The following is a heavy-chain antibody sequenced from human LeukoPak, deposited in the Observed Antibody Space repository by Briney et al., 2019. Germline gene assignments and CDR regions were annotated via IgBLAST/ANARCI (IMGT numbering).Heavy chain of an antibody. Sequence: GGSFRLSCAASGFTFSSYWMSWVRPAPGKGLGGVANIKQEGSEKYYVDSVKGRFTISRANAKNPLYLQMNSLRGEDTAVYYCAIGGRFGLLDYWGQGTLVTVSS. J-gene: IGHJ4*02. CDR3: AIGGRFGLLDY. D-gene: IGHD3-10*01. CDR2: IKQEGSEK. V-gene: IGHV3-7*01. CDR1: GFTFSSYW.